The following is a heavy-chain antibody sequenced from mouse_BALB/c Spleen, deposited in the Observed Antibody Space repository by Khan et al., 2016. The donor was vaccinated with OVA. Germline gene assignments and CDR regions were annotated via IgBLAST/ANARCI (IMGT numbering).Heavy chain of an antibody. Sequence: EVELVESGGDLVKPGGSLKLSCAASGFTFSTYGMSWVRQSPDRRLEWVATINTGGFYTYYPDIVKGRFTISRANAKSTLYLQMSSLKSEDTAIYYCARLAYYYNSEGFAYWGQGTLVTVSA. CDR2: INTGGFYT. CDR1: GFTFSTYG. V-gene: IGHV5-6*01. D-gene: IGHD1-1*01. J-gene: IGHJ3*01. CDR3: ARLAYYYNSEGFAY.